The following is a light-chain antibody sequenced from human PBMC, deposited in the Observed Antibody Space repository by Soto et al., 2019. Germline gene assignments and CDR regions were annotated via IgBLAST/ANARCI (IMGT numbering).Light chain of an antibody. CDR3: SSYTSSSTLV. V-gene: IGLV2-14*01. Sequence: QSALTQPRSVSGSPGQSVTISCTGTSRDVGGYTYVSWYQHQPGKAPKLMIYEVSNRPSGVSNRFSGSESGHTASLTISGLQAEDEADYYCSSYTSSSTLVFGTGTKVTVL. CDR2: EVS. CDR1: SRDVGGYTY. J-gene: IGLJ1*01.